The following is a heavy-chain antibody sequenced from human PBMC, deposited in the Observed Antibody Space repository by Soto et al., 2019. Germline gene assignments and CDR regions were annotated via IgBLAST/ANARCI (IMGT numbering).Heavy chain of an antibody. D-gene: IGHD3-22*01. CDR1: GFTFSSYG. V-gene: IGHV3-30*03. CDR2: ISYDGSNK. Sequence: GGSLRLSCAASGFTFSSYGMHWVRQAPGKGLEWVAVISYDGSNKYYADSVKGRFTISRDNSKNTLYLQMNSLRAEDTAVYYCAREGEDYYDSSGYYGYFDYWGQGTLVTVSS. CDR3: AREGEDYYDSSGYYGYFDY. J-gene: IGHJ4*02.